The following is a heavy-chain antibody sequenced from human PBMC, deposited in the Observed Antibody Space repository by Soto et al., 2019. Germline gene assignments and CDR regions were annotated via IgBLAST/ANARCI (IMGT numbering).Heavy chain of an antibody. Sequence: SVKVSCKASGGTFSSYAISWVRQAPGQGLEWMGGIIPICGTANYAQKFQGRVTITADESTSTAYMELSSLRSEDTAVYYCARADERRIAAAGTLDYWGQGTLVTVSS. V-gene: IGHV1-69*13. CDR2: IIPICGTA. CDR3: ARADERRIAAAGTLDY. CDR1: GGTFSSYA. D-gene: IGHD6-13*01. J-gene: IGHJ4*02.